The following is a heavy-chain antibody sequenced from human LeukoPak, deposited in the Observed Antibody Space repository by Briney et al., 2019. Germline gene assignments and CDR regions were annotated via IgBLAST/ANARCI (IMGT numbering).Heavy chain of an antibody. D-gene: IGHD3-16*02. CDR3: ARSHDHLWGNYPDY. V-gene: IGHV4/OR15-8*01. Sequence: SETLSLTCDVSGGSIDSTNWWDWVRQPPGKGLEWIGEIHHDGRINYNPSLKSRVTLSVDKSKNQFSLRLSSVTAADTAMYYCARSHDHLWGNYPDYWGQGTLVTVSS. CDR2: IHHDGRI. CDR1: GGSIDSTNW. J-gene: IGHJ4*02.